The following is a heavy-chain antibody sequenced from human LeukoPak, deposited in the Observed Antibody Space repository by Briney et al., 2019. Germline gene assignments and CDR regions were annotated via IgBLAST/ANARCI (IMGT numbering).Heavy chain of an antibody. J-gene: IGHJ4*02. D-gene: IGHD2-15*01. Sequence: SGTLSLTCAVSGGSISSGNGWSWIRQPPGKGLEWLGETLHSGDTVYNPPLKSRITISGDNSKNQFPLKLTSVTAADTAVYFCTRNGDSSSVVDWGQGTLVTVSS. CDR1: GGSISSGNG. V-gene: IGHV4-4*02. CDR3: TRNGDSSSVVD. CDR2: TLHSGDT.